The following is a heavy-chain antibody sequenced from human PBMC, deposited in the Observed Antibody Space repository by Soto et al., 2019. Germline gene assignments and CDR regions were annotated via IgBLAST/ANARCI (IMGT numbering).Heavy chain of an antibody. D-gene: IGHD1-26*01. CDR3: ARVLDSGNSYFDY. J-gene: IGHJ4*02. CDR1: GFIFSSYS. CDR2: ISESSSFM. V-gene: IGHV3-21*01. Sequence: EVQLVESGGGLVKRGGSLRLSCAACGFIFSSYSMNWVRQAPGKGLEWVSSISESSSFMYYTDSEKGRFTTSRDNARSSLYLHLISLRAEDTAVYYCARVLDSGNSYFDYWGQGTLVTVSS.